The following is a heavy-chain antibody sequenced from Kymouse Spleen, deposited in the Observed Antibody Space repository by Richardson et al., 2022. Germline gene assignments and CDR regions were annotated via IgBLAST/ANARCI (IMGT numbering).Heavy chain of an antibody. CDR1: GGSISSYY. D-gene: IGHD1-1*01,IGHD2-2*02,IGHD6-13*01. J-gene: IGHJ6*02. CDR3: ARGGTMDV. V-gene: IGHV4-59*01. Sequence: QVQLQESGPGLVKPSETLSLTCTVSGGSISSYYWSWIRQPPGKGLEWIGYIYYSGSTNYNPSLKSRVTISVDTSKNQFSLKLSSVTAADTAVYYCARGGTMDVWGQGTTVTVSS. CDR2: IYYSGST.